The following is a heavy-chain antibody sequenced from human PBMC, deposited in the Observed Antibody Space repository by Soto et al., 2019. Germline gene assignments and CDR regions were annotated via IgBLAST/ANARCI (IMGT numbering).Heavy chain of an antibody. CDR3: ARVWQNDILPGYYRDS. V-gene: IGHV1-8*01. CDR2: MNPNSGNT. Sequence: ASVKVSCKASGYTFTSYDINWVRQATGQGLEWMGWMNPNSGNTGYAQKFQGRVTMTRNTSISTAYMELSSLRSEDTAVYYCARVWQNDILPGYYRDSWGQGTLVTVSS. J-gene: IGHJ5*02. D-gene: IGHD3-9*01. CDR1: GYTFTSYD.